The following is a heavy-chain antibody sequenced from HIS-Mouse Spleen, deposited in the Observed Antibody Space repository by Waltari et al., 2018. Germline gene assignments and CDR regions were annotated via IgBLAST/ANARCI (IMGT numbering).Heavy chain of an antibody. D-gene: IGHD6-6*01. CDR2: IYSGGST. CDR3: ARDTVIAARSYGMDV. Sequence: EVQLVESGGGLIQPGGSLRLSCAASGFTVSSNYMSWVRQAPGKGRAWVTVIYSGGSTYCADSVKGRFTISRDNSKNTLYLQMNSLRAEDTAVYYCARDTVIAARSYGMDVWGQGTTVTVSS. V-gene: IGHV3-53*01. CDR1: GFTVSSNY. J-gene: IGHJ6*02.